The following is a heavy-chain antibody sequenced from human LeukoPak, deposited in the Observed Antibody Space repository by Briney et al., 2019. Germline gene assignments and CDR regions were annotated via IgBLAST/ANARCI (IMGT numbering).Heavy chain of an antibody. V-gene: IGHV3-30*18. Sequence: GGALRLSCAASGFTFSSYRMHWVRQAPGKGLEWVAVISYDGSNKYYADSVKGRFTIYRDNSKNTLYLRMNSLRAEDTAVYYCAKGFTMAPGWGQGTLVTVSS. D-gene: IGHD3-10*01. J-gene: IGHJ4*02. CDR2: ISYDGSNK. CDR1: GFTFSSYR. CDR3: AKGFTMAPG.